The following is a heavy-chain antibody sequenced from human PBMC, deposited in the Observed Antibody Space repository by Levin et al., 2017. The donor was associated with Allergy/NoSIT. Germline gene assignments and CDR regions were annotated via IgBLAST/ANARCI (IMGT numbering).Heavy chain of an antibody. J-gene: IGHJ3*02. CDR1: GYSFTSYW. CDR3: ARRAGEYVTEPSIAARGGFGAFDS. Sequence: LGESLKISCKGSGYSFTSYWIGWVRQMPGKGLEWMGIIYPGDSDTRYSPSFQGQVTISADKSISTAYLQWSSLKASDTAMYYCARRAGEYVTEPSIAARGGFGAFDSWGQGTMVTVSS. CDR2: IYPGDSDT. D-gene: IGHD6-6*01. V-gene: IGHV5-51*01.